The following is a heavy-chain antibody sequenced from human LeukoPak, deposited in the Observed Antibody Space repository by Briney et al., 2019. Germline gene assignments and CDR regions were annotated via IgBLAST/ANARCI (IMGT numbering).Heavy chain of an antibody. Sequence: GESLKSSCKVSGYCLTTYWIAWWRQMPGKGLEWMGIIYPDDSDTHYSPSFQGHVTISADKSISTAYLQWSSLKASDTAMYYCAKFIRVLVTGLSWAGFVPWVQGTLVTVSS. V-gene: IGHV5-51*01. D-gene: IGHD3-9*01. CDR3: AKFIRVLVTGLSWAGFVP. CDR2: IYPDDSDT. J-gene: IGHJ5*02. CDR1: GYCLTTYW.